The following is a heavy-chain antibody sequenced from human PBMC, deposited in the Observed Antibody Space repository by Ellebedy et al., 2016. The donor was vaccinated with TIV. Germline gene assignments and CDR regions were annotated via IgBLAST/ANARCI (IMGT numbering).Heavy chain of an antibody. CDR3: ARPPPYYSDAFDI. Sequence: SETLSLXCAVYGGSFSGYYWSWIRQPPGKGLEWIGEINHSGSTNYNPSLKSRVTISVDTSKNQFSLKLSSVTAADTAVYYCARPPPYYSDAFDIWGQGTMVTVSS. D-gene: IGHD3-10*01. J-gene: IGHJ3*02. CDR1: GGSFSGYY. V-gene: IGHV4-34*01. CDR2: INHSGST.